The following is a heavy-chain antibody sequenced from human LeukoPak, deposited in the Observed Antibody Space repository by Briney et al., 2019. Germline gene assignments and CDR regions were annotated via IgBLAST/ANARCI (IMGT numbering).Heavy chain of an antibody. CDR3: ARQTMYYYDSSGYYVGGFPYYFDY. Sequence: SETLSLTCTVSGGSISSSSYYWGWIRQPPGKGLEWIGSIYYNGSTYYNPSLKSRVTISVDTSKNQFSLKLSSVTAADTAVYYCARQTMYYYDSSGYYVGGFPYYFDYWGQGTLVTVSS. D-gene: IGHD3-22*01. CDR2: IYYNGST. V-gene: IGHV4-39*01. J-gene: IGHJ4*02. CDR1: GGSISSSSYY.